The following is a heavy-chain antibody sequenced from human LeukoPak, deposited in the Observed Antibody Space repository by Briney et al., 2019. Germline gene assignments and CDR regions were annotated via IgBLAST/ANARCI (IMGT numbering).Heavy chain of an antibody. CDR3: ARRGSTSSYIGVYYYNYMDV. J-gene: IGHJ6*03. Sequence: ASVKVSCKASGYTFTSYGISWVRQAPGQGLEWMGWISAYNGNTNYAQKLQGRVTMTTDTSTSTAYMELRSLRSDDTAVYYCARRGSTSSYIGVYYYNYMDVWGKGTTVTVSS. CDR2: ISAYNGNT. V-gene: IGHV1-18*01. CDR1: GYTFTSYG. D-gene: IGHD2-2*01.